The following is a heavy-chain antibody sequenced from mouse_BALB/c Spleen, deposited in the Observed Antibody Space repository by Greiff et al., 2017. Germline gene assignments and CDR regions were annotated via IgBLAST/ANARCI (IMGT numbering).Heavy chain of an antibody. Sequence: EVMLVESGGGLVKPGGSLKLSCAASGFTFSSYAMSWVRQSPEKRLEWVAEISSGGSYTYYPDTVTGRFTISRDNAKNTLYLEMSSLRSEDTAMYYCARGLSTVVGMDYWGQGTSVTVSS. D-gene: IGHD1-1*01. CDR3: ARGLSTVVGMDY. J-gene: IGHJ4*01. V-gene: IGHV5-9-4*01. CDR1: GFTFSSYA. CDR2: ISSGGSYT.